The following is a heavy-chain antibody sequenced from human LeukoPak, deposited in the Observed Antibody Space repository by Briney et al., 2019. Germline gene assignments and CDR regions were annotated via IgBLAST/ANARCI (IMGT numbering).Heavy chain of an antibody. CDR2: IKGDESAR. CDR1: GFTFSSYW. D-gene: IGHD1-26*01. CDR3: ARDVVGSLDY. J-gene: IGHJ4*02. Sequence: PGGSLRLSCAAPGFTFSSYWMAWVRQAPGKGLEWVANIKGDESARHQADSVRGRFTISRDNTRNSLYLQMTNLRGDDTAVYYCARDVVGSLDYWGQGTLVTVSS. V-gene: IGHV3-7*01.